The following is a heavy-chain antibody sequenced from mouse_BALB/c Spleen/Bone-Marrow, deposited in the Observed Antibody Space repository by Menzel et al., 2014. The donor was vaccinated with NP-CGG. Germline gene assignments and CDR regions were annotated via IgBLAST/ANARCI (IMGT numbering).Heavy chain of an antibody. CDR1: GYTFTSYW. CDR2: IDPSDSYT. V-gene: IGHV1-69*02. J-gene: IGHJ2*01. CDR3: AITTVVATGDY. Sequence: QVQLQQPGAELVKPGASVKLSCKASGYTFTSYWMHWVKQRPGQDLEWIGEIDPSDSYTNYNQKFKGKATLTVDKSSSTAYMQLSSLTSEDSAVYYCAITTVVATGDYWGQGTTLTVSS. D-gene: IGHD1-1*01.